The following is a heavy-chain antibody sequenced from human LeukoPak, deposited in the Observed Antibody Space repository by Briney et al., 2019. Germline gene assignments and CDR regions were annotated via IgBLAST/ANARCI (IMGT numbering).Heavy chain of an antibody. D-gene: IGHD3-10*01. J-gene: IGHJ4*02. CDR2: ISSSGSTI. CDR1: GFIFSNYE. CDR3: AREGAGIMVRGVILDY. Sequence: GGSLRLSCAASGFIFSNYEMNWVRQAPGKGLEWLSYISSSGSTIYYADSVKGRFTVSRDNAKNSLYLQMNSLGAEDMALYYCAREGAGIMVRGVILDYWGQGALVTVSS. V-gene: IGHV3-48*03.